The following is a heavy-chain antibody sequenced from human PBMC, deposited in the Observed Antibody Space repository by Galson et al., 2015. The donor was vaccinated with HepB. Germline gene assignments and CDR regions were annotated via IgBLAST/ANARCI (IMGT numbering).Heavy chain of an antibody. CDR1: GFTFSSYA. D-gene: IGHD2-2*01. Sequence: SLRLSCAASGFTFSSYAMSWVRQAPGKGLEWVSAISGSGGSTYYADSVKGRFTISRDNSKNTLYLQMNSLRAENTAVYYCAKCPSRLPEPAANLWFDPWGQGTLVTVSS. CDR2: ISGSGGST. V-gene: IGHV3-23*01. J-gene: IGHJ5*02. CDR3: AKCPSRLPEPAANLWFDP.